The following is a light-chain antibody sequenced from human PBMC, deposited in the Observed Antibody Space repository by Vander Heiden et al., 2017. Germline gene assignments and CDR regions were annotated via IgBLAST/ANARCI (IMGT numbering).Light chain of an antibody. V-gene: IGKV3-20*01. Sequence: DIVLTQSPATLSFSLGERATLTCRASQSVSSSYPAWCQQKRGQAPRLLIYGASSRATGIPDTLADGGSRTDLTLTVSRREHEYYAVNYCRQYGYSPYAFGQGTKLDVK. CDR2: GAS. J-gene: IGKJ2*01. CDR1: QSVSSSY. CDR3: RQYGYSPYA.